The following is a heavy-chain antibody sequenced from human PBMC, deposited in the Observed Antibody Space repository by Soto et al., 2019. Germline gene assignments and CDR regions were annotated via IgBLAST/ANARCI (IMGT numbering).Heavy chain of an antibody. CDR2: INPSGGST. Sequence: SVKVSCTASGYTLTIYHMHWVRQAPGQGLEWMGIINPSGGSTSYAQKFQGRVTMTRDTSTSTVYMELSSLRSEDKAVYYCARSYQLHFDYWGQGTLVTVSS. D-gene: IGHD2-2*01. J-gene: IGHJ4*02. CDR3: ARSYQLHFDY. CDR1: GYTLTIYH. V-gene: IGHV1-46*01.